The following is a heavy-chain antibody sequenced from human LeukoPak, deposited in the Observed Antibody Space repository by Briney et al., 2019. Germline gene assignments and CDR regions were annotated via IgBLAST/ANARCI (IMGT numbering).Heavy chain of an antibody. Sequence: GGSLRLSCAASGFTSSSYGMHWVRQAPGKGLEWVAVIWYDGSNKYYADSVKGRFTISRDNSKNTLYLQMNSLRAEDTAVYYCAKERGSGWYYFDYWGQGTLVTVSS. D-gene: IGHD6-19*01. CDR1: GFTSSSYG. J-gene: IGHJ4*02. CDR3: AKERGSGWYYFDY. V-gene: IGHV3-33*06. CDR2: IWYDGSNK.